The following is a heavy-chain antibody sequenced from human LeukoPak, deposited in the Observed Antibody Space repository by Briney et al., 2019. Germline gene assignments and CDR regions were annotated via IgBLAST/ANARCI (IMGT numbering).Heavy chain of an antibody. J-gene: IGHJ4*02. Sequence: ASVKVSCKASGYTFTSYAMHWVRQAPGQRLEWMGWINAGNGNTKYSQKFQGRVTITADESTSTAYMELSSLRSEDTAVYYCASSLSSSSGGGYWGQGTLVTVSS. CDR3: ASSLSSSSGGGY. D-gene: IGHD6-6*01. CDR1: GYTFTSYA. V-gene: IGHV1-3*01. CDR2: INAGNGNT.